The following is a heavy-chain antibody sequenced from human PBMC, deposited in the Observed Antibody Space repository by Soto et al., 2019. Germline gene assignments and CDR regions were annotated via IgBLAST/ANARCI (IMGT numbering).Heavy chain of an antibody. J-gene: IGHJ4*02. V-gene: IGHV4-34*01. Sequence: QVQLQQWGAGLLKPSETLSLTCGVFGGSLSPYYWTWIRQPPGKGLEWIGDINHRGSTNYNSSLKSRLSISVDTSKTQFSLNLTSVTAADTAIYYCARVGYNSGHGFDYWGQGALITISS. CDR2: INHRGST. CDR1: GGSLSPYY. D-gene: IGHD5-18*01. CDR3: ARVGYNSGHGFDY.